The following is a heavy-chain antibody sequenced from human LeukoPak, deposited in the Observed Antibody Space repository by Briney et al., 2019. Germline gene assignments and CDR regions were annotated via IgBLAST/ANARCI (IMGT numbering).Heavy chain of an antibody. D-gene: IGHD1-26*01. CDR3: ARGPRAYSGSPSYYFDS. CDR1: GFTFSDYF. CDR2: ISSSGTII. Sequence: GGSLRLSCAASGFTFSDYFMTWIRQAPGKGLEWVSHISSSGTIIFYADSVKGRFTISRDNSKNTLYLQMNSMRAEDTAVYYCARGPRAYSGSPSYYFDSWGQGTLVTVSS. V-gene: IGHV3-11*04. J-gene: IGHJ4*02.